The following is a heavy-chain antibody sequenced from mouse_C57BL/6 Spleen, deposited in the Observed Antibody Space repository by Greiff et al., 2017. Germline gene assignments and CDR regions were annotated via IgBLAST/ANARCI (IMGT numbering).Heavy chain of an antibody. D-gene: IGHD1-1*01. CDR3: ARRYGSSDGYFDY. CDR1: GYAFSSSW. J-gene: IGHJ2*01. V-gene: IGHV1-82*01. Sequence: VKLKESGPELVKPGASVKISCKASGYAFSSSWMNWVKQRPGKGLEWIGRIYPGVGDTNYNGKFKGKATLTADKSSSTVYMHISSLTSEDSAVYFCARRYGSSDGYFDYWGQGTTLTVSS. CDR2: IYPGVGDT.